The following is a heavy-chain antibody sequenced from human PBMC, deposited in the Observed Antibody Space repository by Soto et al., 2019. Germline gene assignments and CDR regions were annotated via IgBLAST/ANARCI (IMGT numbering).Heavy chain of an antibody. CDR3: ARSILTGFYAYFDY. V-gene: IGHV4-31*03. J-gene: IGHJ4*02. D-gene: IGHD3-9*01. CDR1: GGSVTSGGYY. Sequence: QVQLHESGPGLVKPSQTLSLTCTVSGGSVTSGGYYWSWIRQHPGKGLEWIGYIYYSGGTYYNPSLNSRVTISVDTSKNQFSLKLTSVTAADTAVYYCARSILTGFYAYFDYWGQGTLVTVSS. CDR2: IYYSGGT.